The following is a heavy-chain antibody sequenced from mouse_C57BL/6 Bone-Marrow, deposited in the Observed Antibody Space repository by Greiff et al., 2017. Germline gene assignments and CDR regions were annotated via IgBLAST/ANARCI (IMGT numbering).Heavy chain of an antibody. CDR1: GYTFTDYY. V-gene: IGHV1-19*01. J-gene: IGHJ1*03. Sequence: EVQLQQSGPVLVKPGASVKMSCKASGYTFTDYYMNWVKQSHGKSLEWIGVINPYNGGTSYNQKFKGKATLTVDKSSSTAYMELNSLTSEDSAVYYFARSTVLYWYFDVWGTGTTVTVSS. CDR3: ARSTVLYWYFDV. CDR2: INPYNGGT. D-gene: IGHD1-1*01.